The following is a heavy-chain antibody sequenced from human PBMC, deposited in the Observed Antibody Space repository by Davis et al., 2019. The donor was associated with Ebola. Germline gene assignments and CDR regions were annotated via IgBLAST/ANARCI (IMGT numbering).Heavy chain of an antibody. CDR2: MNPNSGNT. Sequence: AALVKVSCKASGYTFTTYDINWVRQATGQGLEWMGWMNPNSGNTGYAQKFQGRITMTRNISISTAYMELNSLRSEDTAVYYCARRVGARSGFDYWGQGTLVTVSS. CDR3: ARRVGARSGFDY. CDR1: GYTFTTYD. D-gene: IGHD1-26*01. J-gene: IGHJ4*02. V-gene: IGHV1-8*01.